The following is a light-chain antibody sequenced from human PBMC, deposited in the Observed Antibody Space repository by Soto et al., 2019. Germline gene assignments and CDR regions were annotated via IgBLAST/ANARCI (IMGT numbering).Light chain of an antibody. J-gene: IGKJ3*01. Sequence: DIQMTQSPSTLSASVGDRVTITCRASQSISSGLAWYQQKTGKAPKLLIYKASSLESGVPSRFSGSGSGTEFTLTISSLQPDDFATYYCQQYNSYSSITFGPGTKVDIK. V-gene: IGKV1-5*03. CDR1: QSISSG. CDR3: QQYNSYSSIT. CDR2: KAS.